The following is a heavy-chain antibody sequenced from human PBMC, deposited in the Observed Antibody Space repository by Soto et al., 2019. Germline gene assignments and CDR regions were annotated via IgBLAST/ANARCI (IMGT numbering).Heavy chain of an antibody. Sequence: QITLKESGPTLVKPTQTLTLTCTFSGFSLRTSGVGVGWIRQPPGKALEWLALLYWNDNKLYSPSLQSRLTITYDTSKNLAVLTMANMDTVDKCTYHCAHTQSYGDYDFYSDGVDVWGQGTPVTVSS. CDR2: LYWNDNK. CDR3: AHTQSYGDYDFYSDGVDV. J-gene: IGHJ6*02. CDR1: GFSLRTSGVG. D-gene: IGHD4-17*01. V-gene: IGHV2-5*01.